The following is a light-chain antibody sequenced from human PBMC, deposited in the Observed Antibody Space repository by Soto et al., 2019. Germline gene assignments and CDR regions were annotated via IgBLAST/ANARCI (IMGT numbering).Light chain of an antibody. CDR2: GAS. CDR3: QQYNNWPRT. V-gene: IGKV3-15*01. J-gene: IGKJ1*01. CDR1: HSVSSN. Sequence: EIVMTQSPATLSVSPGERATLSCRASHSVSSNLAWYQQKPGQAPRLLIYGASTRATGIPARFSGSGSGTGFTLTISSLQSEDFAVYYCQQYNNWPRTFGQGTKVEIK.